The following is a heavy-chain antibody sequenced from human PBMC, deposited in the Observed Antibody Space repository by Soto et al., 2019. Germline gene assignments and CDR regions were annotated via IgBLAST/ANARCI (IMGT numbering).Heavy chain of an antibody. J-gene: IGHJ6*02. V-gene: IGHV1-69*12. D-gene: IGHD1-7*01. CDR1: GGTFNSYA. CDR3: ASVLGLHYCSGMDV. CDR2: IIPIFGTA. Sequence: QVQLVQSGAEVKKPGSSVKVSCTASGGTFNSYAISWVRQAPGQGLEWMGGIIPIFGTADYAQKFQGRVTITADESTSTAYMELSRLRPEDTAVYYCASVLGLHYCSGMDVWGQGTTVTVSS.